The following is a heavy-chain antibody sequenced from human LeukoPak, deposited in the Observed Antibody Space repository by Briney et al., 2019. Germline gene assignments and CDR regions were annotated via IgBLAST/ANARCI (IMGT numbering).Heavy chain of an antibody. CDR3: AREHDYGGTHYFDY. CDR1: GFTFSSHS. J-gene: IGHJ4*02. V-gene: IGHV3-21*05. CDR2: ISSSSSYT. Sequence: GGSLRLSCAASGFTFSSHSMNWVRQAPGKGLEWVSYISSSSSYTNYADSVKGRFTISRDNAKNSLYLQMNSLRAEDTAVYYCAREHDYGGTHYFDYWGQGTLVTVSS. D-gene: IGHD4-23*01.